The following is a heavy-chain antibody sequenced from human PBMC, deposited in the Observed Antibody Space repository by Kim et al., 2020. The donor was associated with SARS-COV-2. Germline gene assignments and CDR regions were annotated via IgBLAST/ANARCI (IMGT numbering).Heavy chain of an antibody. Sequence: SETLSLTCAVYGGSFSGYYWSWIRQPPGKGLEWIGEINHSGSTNYNPSLKSRVTISVDTSKNQFSLKLSSVTAADTAVYYCARGLTGADFWSGYYTYYYYGMDVWGQGTTVTVSS. CDR3: ARGLTGADFWSGYYTYYYYGMDV. CDR1: GGSFSGYY. J-gene: IGHJ6*02. V-gene: IGHV4-34*01. CDR2: INHSGST. D-gene: IGHD3-3*01.